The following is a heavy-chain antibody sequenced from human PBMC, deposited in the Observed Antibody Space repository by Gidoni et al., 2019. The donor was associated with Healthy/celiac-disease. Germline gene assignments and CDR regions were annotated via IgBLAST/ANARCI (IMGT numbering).Heavy chain of an antibody. CDR3: AGWTRRWYVHVP. J-gene: IGHJ5*02. Sequence: QLQLQESGPGLVKPSETLSLTCTVSGGSISSSSYYWGWIRQPPGKGLEWIGSIYYSGSTYYNPSLKSRVTISVDTSKNQFSLKLSSVTAADTAVYYCAGWTRRWYVHVPWGQGTLVTVSS. CDR2: IYYSGST. V-gene: IGHV4-39*01. D-gene: IGHD6-13*01. CDR1: GGSISSSSYY.